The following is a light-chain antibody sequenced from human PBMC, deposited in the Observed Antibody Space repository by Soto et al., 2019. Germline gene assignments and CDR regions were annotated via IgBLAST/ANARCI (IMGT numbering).Light chain of an antibody. CDR3: QQRANWPAT. J-gene: IGKJ5*01. Sequence: EIVLAQSPATLSLSPGERVTLTCRASQSVRSYLAWYQQKPGQAPRLLIYDASNRATGIPARFRGSGSGTGFTLTISSLEPEDFAVYYCQQRANWPATFGQGTRLEIK. CDR1: QSVRSY. V-gene: IGKV3-11*01. CDR2: DAS.